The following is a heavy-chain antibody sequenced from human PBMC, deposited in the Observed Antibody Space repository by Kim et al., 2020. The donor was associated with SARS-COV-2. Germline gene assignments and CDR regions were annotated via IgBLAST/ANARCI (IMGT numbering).Heavy chain of an antibody. D-gene: IGHD2-15*01. V-gene: IGHV4-34*01. J-gene: IGHJ5*02. CDR1: GGSFSGYY. CDR2: INHSGST. Sequence: SETLSLTCAVYGGSFSGYYWSWIRQPPGKGLEWIGEINHSGSTNYNPSLKSRVTISVDTSKNQFSLKLSSVTAADTAVYYCAREVTVVVVAATPGRFEKLNWFDPWGQGTLVTVSS. CDR3: AREVTVVVVAATPGRFEKLNWFDP.